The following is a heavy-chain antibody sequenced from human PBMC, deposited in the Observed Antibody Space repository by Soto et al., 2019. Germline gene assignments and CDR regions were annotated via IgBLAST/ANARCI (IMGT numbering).Heavy chain of an antibody. CDR2: ISYDGSNK. Sequence: QVQLVESGGGVVQPGRSLRLSCAASGFTFSSYAMHWVHQAPGKGLEWVAVISYDGSNKYYADSVKGRFTISRDNSKNTLYLQMNSLRAEDTAVYYCARSGSYRTSRYYWYFDLWGRGTLVTVSS. D-gene: IGHD1-26*01. V-gene: IGHV3-30-3*01. J-gene: IGHJ2*01. CDR3: ARSGSYRTSRYYWYFDL. CDR1: GFTFSSYA.